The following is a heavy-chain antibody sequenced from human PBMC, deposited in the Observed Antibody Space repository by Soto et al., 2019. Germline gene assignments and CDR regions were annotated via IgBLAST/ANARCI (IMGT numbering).Heavy chain of an antibody. CDR2: IYYSGST. CDR1: GGSISSSSYY. J-gene: IGHJ6*02. Sequence: SETLSLTCTVSGGSISSSSYYWGWIRQPPGKGLEWIGSIYYSGSTYYNPSLKSRVTISVDTSKNQFSLKLSSVTAADTAVYFGVVAATQDYYYYGMDVWGQGTTVTVSS. D-gene: IGHD2-15*01. CDR3: VVAATQDYYYYGMDV. V-gene: IGHV4-39*01.